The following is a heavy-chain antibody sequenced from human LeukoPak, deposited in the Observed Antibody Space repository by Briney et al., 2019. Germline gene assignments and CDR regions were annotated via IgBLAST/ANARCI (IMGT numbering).Heavy chain of an antibody. D-gene: IGHD3-10*01. CDR1: GFTFSSYG. Sequence: GGSLRLSCAASGFTFSSYGMHWVRQAPGKGLEWVAVISYDGSNKYYGDSVKGRFTISRDNSKNALYLQMNSLRAEDTAVYYCAKDLWDYYGSGSTFDYWGQGTLVTVSS. V-gene: IGHV3-30*18. CDR2: ISYDGSNK. CDR3: AKDLWDYYGSGSTFDY. J-gene: IGHJ4*02.